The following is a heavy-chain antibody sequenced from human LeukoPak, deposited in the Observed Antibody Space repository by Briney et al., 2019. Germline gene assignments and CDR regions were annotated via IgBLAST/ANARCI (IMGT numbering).Heavy chain of an antibody. CDR1: GGSISSYY. CDR3: ARGTRGWLHKAAAGLDY. CDR2: IYYSGST. D-gene: IGHD6-13*01. J-gene: IGHJ4*02. V-gene: IGHV4-59*01. Sequence: SETLSLTCTVSGGSISSYYWSWIRQPPGKGLEWIGYIYYSGSTNYNPSLKSRVTISVDTSKNQFSLKLSSVTAADTAVYYCARGTRGWLHKAAAGLDYWGQGTLVTVSS.